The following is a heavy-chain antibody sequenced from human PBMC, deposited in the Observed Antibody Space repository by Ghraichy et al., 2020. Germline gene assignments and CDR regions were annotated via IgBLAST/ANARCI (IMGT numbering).Heavy chain of an antibody. J-gene: IGHJ6*02. V-gene: IGHV3-21*01. CDR1: GFTFSSYS. Sequence: LSLTCAASGFTFSSYSMNWVRQAPGKGLEWVSSISSSSSYIYYSDSVKDRFTISRDNAKNSLYLQMNSLRAEDTAVYYCARDGYSTSCNYYYYYGMDVWGQGTTVTVSS. CDR3: ARDGYSTSCNYYYYYGMDV. D-gene: IGHD2-2*01. CDR2: ISSSSSYI.